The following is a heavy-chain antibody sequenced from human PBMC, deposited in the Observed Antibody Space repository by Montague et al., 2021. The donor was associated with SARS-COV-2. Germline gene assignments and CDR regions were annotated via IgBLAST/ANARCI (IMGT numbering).Heavy chain of an antibody. D-gene: IGHD2-2*02. J-gene: IGHJ6*03. CDR3: ARLGDGIVPSPILGLGPYYSFYYMDV. Sequence: SETLSLTCAVSGGSFSRYYWSWIRQPPGKGLEWIGEISQRGNTKYNPSLQSRVSISLDTSRNQFSLKVSSVTAADTSIYYFARLGDGIVPSPILGLGPYYSFYYMDVWGKGTTVTVSS. CDR2: ISQRGNT. V-gene: IGHV4-34*01. CDR1: GGSFSRYY.